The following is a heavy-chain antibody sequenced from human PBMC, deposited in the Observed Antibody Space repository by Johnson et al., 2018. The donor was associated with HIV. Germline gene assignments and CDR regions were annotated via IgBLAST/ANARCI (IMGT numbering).Heavy chain of an antibody. CDR2: IKQDGSET. V-gene: IGHV3-7*01. CDR1: GFISSNFW. D-gene: IGHD6-13*01. Sequence: MQLVESGGGVVQPGRSLRLSCAASGFISSNFWLTWVRQAPGKGPEWVANIKQDGSETYYVASVKGRFTISRDNAKNSLYLQMNSLRGEDAAMYYCASKAAGTMHAFDIWGQGTMVTVSS. J-gene: IGHJ3*02. CDR3: ASKAAGTMHAFDI.